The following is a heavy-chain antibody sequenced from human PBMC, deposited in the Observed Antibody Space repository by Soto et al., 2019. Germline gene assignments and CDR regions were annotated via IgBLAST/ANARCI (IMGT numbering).Heavy chain of an antibody. D-gene: IGHD2-15*01. Sequence: SETLSLTCTDSGGSISSSSYYWGWIRQPPGKGLEWIGSIYYSGSTYYNPSLKSRVAISVDTSKNQFSLKLSSVTAADTAVYYCASCLVVAAILDAFDIWGQGTMVTVSS. CDR1: GGSISSSSYY. CDR2: IYYSGST. V-gene: IGHV4-39*01. J-gene: IGHJ3*02. CDR3: ASCLVVAAILDAFDI.